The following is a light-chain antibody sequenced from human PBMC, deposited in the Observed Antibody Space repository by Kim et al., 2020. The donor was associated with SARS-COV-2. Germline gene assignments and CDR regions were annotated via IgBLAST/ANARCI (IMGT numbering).Light chain of an antibody. Sequence: APGKRATPSGRASQSVSSKYLAGYQQKPGQPPRLLIYDTSTRATGIPDRFTGSGSGTDYTLTISRLEPEDFVVYYCQQYGSSPLTFGGGTKVDIK. J-gene: IGKJ4*01. V-gene: IGKV3-20*01. CDR1: QSVSSKY. CDR2: DTS. CDR3: QQYGSSPLT.